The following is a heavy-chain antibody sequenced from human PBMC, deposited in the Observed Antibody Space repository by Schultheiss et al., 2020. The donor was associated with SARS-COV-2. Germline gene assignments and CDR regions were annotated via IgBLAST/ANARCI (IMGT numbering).Heavy chain of an antibody. CDR3: ARDPGDEWHRGVYAFDI. V-gene: IGHV1-2*02. CDR2: INPNSGGT. D-gene: IGHD3-3*01. J-gene: IGHJ3*02. Sequence: ASVKVSCKASGGTFSSYAISWVRQAPGQGLEWMGWINPNSGGTNYAQKFQGRVTMTRDTSISTAYMELSRLRSDDTAVYYCARDPGDEWHRGVYAFDIWGDGTMVTVSS. CDR1: GGTFSSYA.